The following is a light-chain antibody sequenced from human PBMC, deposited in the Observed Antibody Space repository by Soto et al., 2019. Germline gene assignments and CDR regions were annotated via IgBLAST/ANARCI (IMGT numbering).Light chain of an antibody. Sequence: AIRMTQSPSSFSASIGDRVTTTCLASQGISTFLAWYQQKPGKAPKLLIYAASTLQSGVPSRFSGSGSGTDFTLTISSLQPEDFATYYCQQSYSTLWTFGQGTKVDIK. CDR2: AAS. J-gene: IGKJ1*01. CDR1: QGISTF. V-gene: IGKV1-8*01. CDR3: QQSYSTLWT.